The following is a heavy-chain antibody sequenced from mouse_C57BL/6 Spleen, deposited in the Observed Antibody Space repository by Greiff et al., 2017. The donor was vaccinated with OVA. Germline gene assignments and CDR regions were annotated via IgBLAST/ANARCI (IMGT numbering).Heavy chain of an antibody. D-gene: IGHD2-4*01. CDR1: GFTFSSYA. CDR2: ISDGGSYT. Sequence: EVKVIESGGGLVKPGGSLKLSCAASGFTFSSYAMSWVRQTPEKRLEWVATISDGGSYTYYPDNVKGRFTISRDNAKNNLYLQMSHLKSEDTAMYYYARDRGDDDRGAGYFDYWGQGTTLTVSS. V-gene: IGHV5-4*03. CDR3: ARDRGDDDRGAGYFDY. J-gene: IGHJ2*01.